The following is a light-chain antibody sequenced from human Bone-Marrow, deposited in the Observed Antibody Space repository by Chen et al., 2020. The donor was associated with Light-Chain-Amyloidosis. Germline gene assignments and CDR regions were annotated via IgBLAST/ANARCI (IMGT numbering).Light chain of an antibody. Sequence: QSALTQPASVTGSPGQSITISCPGTSSYVGGYDIVSWYRQHPGKAPKLLIFEVTKRPSGVSNRFSGSKSGNTASLTISGLRTEDAADYSCCAYRGGSFPYVFGPGTKVTVL. V-gene: IGLV2-23*02. CDR2: EVT. CDR3: CAYRGGSFPYV. J-gene: IGLJ1*01. CDR1: SSYVGGYDI.